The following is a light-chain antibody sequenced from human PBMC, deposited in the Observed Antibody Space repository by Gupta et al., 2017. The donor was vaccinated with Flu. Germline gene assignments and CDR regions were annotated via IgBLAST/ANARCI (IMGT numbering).Light chain of an antibody. Sequence: QSALTQPASVSGSPGPSITISCPGTSSDVGGYNYVSWYQQHPGKAPKLMIYEVSNRPSGVSNRFSGSKSGNTASLTISGLQAEDEADYYCSSYTSSSLRVFGGGTKLTVL. J-gene: IGLJ3*02. CDR3: SSYTSSSLRV. V-gene: IGLV2-14*01. CDR1: SSDVGGYNY. CDR2: EVS.